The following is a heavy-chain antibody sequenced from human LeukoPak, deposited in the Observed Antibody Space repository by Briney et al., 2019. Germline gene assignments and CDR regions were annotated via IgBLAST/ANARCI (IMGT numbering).Heavy chain of an antibody. CDR1: GFTFSSYW. J-gene: IGHJ6*02. CDR2: IWYDGSNK. CDR3: ARTWVEAYYYYYGMDV. V-gene: IGHV3-33*08. Sequence: QPGGSLRLSCAASGFTFSSYWMSWVRQAPGKGLEWVAVIWYDGSNKYYADSVKGRFTISRDNSKNTLYLQMNSLRAEDTAVYYCARTWVEAYYYYYGMDVWGQGTTVTVSS. D-gene: IGHD2-15*01.